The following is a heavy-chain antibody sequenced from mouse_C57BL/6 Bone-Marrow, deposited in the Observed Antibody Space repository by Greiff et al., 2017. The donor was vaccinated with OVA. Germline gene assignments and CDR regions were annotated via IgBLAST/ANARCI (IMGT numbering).Heavy chain of an antibody. V-gene: IGHV1-64*01. Sequence: VQLQQPGAELVKPGASVKLSFKASGYTFTSYWMHWVKQRPGQGLEWIGMIHPNSGSTNYNEKFKSKATLTVDKSSSTAYMQLSSLTSEDSAVYYCARSDGYWGYFDVWGTGTTVTVSS. J-gene: IGHJ1*03. CDR1: GYTFTSYW. CDR2: IHPNSGST. D-gene: IGHD2-3*01. CDR3: ARSDGYWGYFDV.